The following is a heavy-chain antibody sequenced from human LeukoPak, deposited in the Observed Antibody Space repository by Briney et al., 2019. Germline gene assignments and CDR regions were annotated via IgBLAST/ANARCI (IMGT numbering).Heavy chain of an antibody. Sequence: QPGGSLRLSCVASGFTFSTSDMHWVRQTTGKGLEWVSAIGTGDNTYYSRSVEGRFTISREDAKNSLYLQMNSLRAEDTAVYYCARDLRIAAAANYFDYWGQGTLVTVSS. CDR1: GFTFSTSD. CDR2: IGTGDNT. V-gene: IGHV3-13*01. CDR3: ARDLRIAAAANYFDY. D-gene: IGHD6-13*01. J-gene: IGHJ4*02.